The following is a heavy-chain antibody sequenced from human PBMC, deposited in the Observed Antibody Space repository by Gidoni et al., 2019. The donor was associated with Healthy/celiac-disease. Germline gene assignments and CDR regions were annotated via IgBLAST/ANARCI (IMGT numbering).Heavy chain of an antibody. D-gene: IGHD2-2*01. Sequence: EVPLLESGGGLVQPGVSLRLSCSASGFTFSIYSISWVRQAPGKGLEWGSAISGSGGSTYYADSVKGRFTISRDNSKNTLYLKMNSLRAEDTAVYYCAKDRPYCSSTSCYPSCFDYWGQGTLVTVSS. CDR2: ISGSGGST. V-gene: IGHV3-23*01. CDR3: AKDRPYCSSTSCYPSCFDY. J-gene: IGHJ4*02. CDR1: GFTFSIYS.